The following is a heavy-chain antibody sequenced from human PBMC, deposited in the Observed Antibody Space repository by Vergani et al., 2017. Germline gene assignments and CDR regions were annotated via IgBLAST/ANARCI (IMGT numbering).Heavy chain of an antibody. CDR3: ARHLSYLDR. J-gene: IGHJ4*02. V-gene: IGHV6-1*01. Sequence: QVLLQQSGPGLVKPSQTLSLTCAISGDSISSSSAAWYWIRQSPSRGLEWLGRTYYRSKWYNDYAVSVTSRITINPDTSKNQFSLHLKSVTPEDTAVYYCARHLSYLDRWGQGTLVTVSS. CDR2: TYYRSKWYN. CDR1: GDSISSSSAA.